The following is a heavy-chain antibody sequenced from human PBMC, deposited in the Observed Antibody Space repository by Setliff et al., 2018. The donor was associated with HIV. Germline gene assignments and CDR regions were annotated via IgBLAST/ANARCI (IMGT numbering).Heavy chain of an antibody. Sequence: NPSETLSLPCTVSGGSISISNDYWGWIRQPTGKGLEWIGNIYYSGNTYYNPSLRSRVTISVDTSKNQFSLKLSSVTAADTAVYYCARVIGSPAGPPYYYYYYMDVWGKGTTVTVSS. V-gene: IGHV4-39*07. D-gene: IGHD2-2*01. CDR1: GGSISISNDY. J-gene: IGHJ6*03. CDR2: IYYSGNT. CDR3: ARVIGSPAGPPYYYYYYMDV.